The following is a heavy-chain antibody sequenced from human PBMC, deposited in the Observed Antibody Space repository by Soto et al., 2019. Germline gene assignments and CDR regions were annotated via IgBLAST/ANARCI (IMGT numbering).Heavy chain of an antibody. Sequence: QVQLVQSGAEVKKPGASVKVSCKASGYTFTSYDINWVRQATEQGLEWMGWMNPNSGNTGYAQKFQGRVTMTRNTSISTAYMELSSLRSEDTAVYYCASGYTRHRGRYSGYDSWGQGTLVTVSS. J-gene: IGHJ5*02. V-gene: IGHV1-8*01. D-gene: IGHD5-12*01. CDR1: GYTFTSYD. CDR3: ASGYTRHRGRYSGYDS. CDR2: MNPNSGNT.